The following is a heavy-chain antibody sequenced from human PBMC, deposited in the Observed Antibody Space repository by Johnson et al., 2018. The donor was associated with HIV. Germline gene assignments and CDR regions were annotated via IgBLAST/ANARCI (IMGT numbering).Heavy chain of an antibody. CDR3: ATDILFGTTRSDHDAFDT. Sequence: VQLVESGGGVVQPGGSLRLSCAASGFTFSSYDMHWVRQATGKGLEWVSAIGTAGDTSYPGSVKGRFTISRENAKNSLYLQMNSLRAGDTAVYYCATDILFGTTRSDHDAFDTWGQGTMVTVSS. D-gene: IGHD1-1*01. CDR2: IGTAGDT. CDR1: GFTFSSYD. J-gene: IGHJ3*02. V-gene: IGHV3-13*01.